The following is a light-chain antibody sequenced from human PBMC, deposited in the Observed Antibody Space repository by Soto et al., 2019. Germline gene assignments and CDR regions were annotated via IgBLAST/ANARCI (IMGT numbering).Light chain of an antibody. CDR2: AAS. CDR3: QQYYSYPIT. CDR1: QGISSY. V-gene: IGKV1-8*01. J-gene: IGKJ5*01. Sequence: AIRMTPSPSSFSASTGDRVTIPCRASQGISSYLAWYQQKPGKAPKLLIYAASTLQSGVPSRFSGSGSGTDFTRTISCLQSEDFATYYCQQYYSYPITFGQGTRLEIK.